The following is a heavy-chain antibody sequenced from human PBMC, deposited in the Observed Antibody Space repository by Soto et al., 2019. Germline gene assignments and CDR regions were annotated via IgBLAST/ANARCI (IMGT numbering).Heavy chain of an antibody. D-gene: IGHD4-17*01. J-gene: IGHJ4*02. CDR3: ATFYGDYVSY. Sequence: SETQSLTCTVSGGYIRSSSYYWGWIRRPPGKGLEWIGSIYYSGSTFYNPSLKSRVTISVDTSKNQFSLKLSSVTAADTAVYYCATFYGDYVSYWGQGTLVTVSS. CDR1: GGYIRSSSYY. V-gene: IGHV4-39*01. CDR2: IYYSGST.